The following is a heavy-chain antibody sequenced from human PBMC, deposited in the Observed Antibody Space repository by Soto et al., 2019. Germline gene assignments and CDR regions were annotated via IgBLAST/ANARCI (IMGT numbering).Heavy chain of an antibody. J-gene: IGHJ4*02. CDR3: AKGPSRRIQLWPGYYFDY. CDR2: ISYDGSNK. CDR1: GFTFIRCG. D-gene: IGHD5-18*01. V-gene: IGHV3-30*18. Sequence: GGSLRLPFAASGFTFIRCGMHWVRQAPGRGLEWVAVISYDGSNKYYADSVKGRFTISRDNSKNTLYLQMNSLRAEDTAVYYCAKGPSRRIQLWPGYYFDYWGQGTLVTVSS.